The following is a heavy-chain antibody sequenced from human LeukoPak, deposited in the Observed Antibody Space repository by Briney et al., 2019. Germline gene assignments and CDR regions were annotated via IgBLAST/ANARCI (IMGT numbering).Heavy chain of an antibody. CDR1: GGSVSSGSYY. V-gene: IGHV4-61*01. D-gene: IGHD3-9*01. Sequence: SETLSLTCTVSGGSVSSGSYYWSWIRQPPGKGLEWIGYIYYSGSTNYNPSLKSRVTISVDTSKNQFSLKLSSVTAADTAVYYCARVGGGPYYDILTGFDYWAREPWSPSPQ. J-gene: IGHJ4*02. CDR2: IYYSGST. CDR3: ARVGGGPYYDILTGFDY.